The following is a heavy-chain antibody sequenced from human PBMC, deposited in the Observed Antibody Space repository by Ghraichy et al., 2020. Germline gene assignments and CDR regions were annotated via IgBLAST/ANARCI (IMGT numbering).Heavy chain of an antibody. V-gene: IGHV4-59*01. J-gene: IGHJ4*02. CDR1: GGSISSYY. D-gene: IGHD4-23*01. Sequence: SETLSLTCTVSGGSISSYYWSWIRQPPGKGLEWIGYIYYSGSTNYNPSLKSRVTISVDTSKNQFSLKLSSVTAADTAVYYCARDSGVYGGNSERGYFDYWGQGTLVTVSS. CDR2: IYYSGST. CDR3: ARDSGVYGGNSERGYFDY.